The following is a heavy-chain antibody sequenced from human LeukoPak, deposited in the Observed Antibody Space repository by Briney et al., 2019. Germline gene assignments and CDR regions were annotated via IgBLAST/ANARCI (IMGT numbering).Heavy chain of an antibody. J-gene: IGHJ5*02. CDR3: ARNRARPLSRPPEGWFDP. CDR2: INAGNGNT. V-gene: IGHV1-3*01. Sequence: ASVKVSCKASGYTFTSYAMHWVRQAPGQRLEWMGWINAGNGNTKYSQKFQGRVTITRDTSASTAYMELSSLRSEDTAVYCCARNRARPLSRPPEGWFDPWGQGTLVTVSS. CDR1: GYTFTSYA. D-gene: IGHD1-14*01.